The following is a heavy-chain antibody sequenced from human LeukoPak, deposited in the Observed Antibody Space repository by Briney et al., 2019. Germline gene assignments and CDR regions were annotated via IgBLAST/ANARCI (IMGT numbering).Heavy chain of an antibody. V-gene: IGHV3-7*01. D-gene: IGHD4-23*01. CDR1: GFTFSSYW. J-gene: IGHJ3*02. Sequence: GGSLRLSFAASGFTFSSYWMSWVRQAPGKGLEWVANIKQDGSEKYYVDSVKGRFTISRDNAKNSLYLQMNSLRAEDTAVYYCARGPPPVAPLSAFDIWGQGTMVTVSS. CDR2: IKQDGSEK. CDR3: ARGPPPVAPLSAFDI.